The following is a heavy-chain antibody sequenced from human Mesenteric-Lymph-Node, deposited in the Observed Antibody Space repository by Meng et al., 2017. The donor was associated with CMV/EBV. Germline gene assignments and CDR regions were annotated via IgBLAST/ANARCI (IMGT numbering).Heavy chain of an antibody. Sequence: ASVKVSCKASGYTVLNDYMHWVRQAPGQGLDWMGIINPSGRTTYAQKFQGRLTMTRDTSTSTVYMELGSLRSEDTAVYFCARDRDVDQGYYDSWGQGTLVTSPQ. CDR3: ARDRDVDQGYYDS. CDR2: INPSGRT. D-gene: IGHD2-2*01. CDR1: GYTVLNDY. J-gene: IGHJ4*02. V-gene: IGHV1-46*01.